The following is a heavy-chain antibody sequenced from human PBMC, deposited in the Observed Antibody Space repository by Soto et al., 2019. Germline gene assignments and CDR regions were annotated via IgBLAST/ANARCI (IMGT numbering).Heavy chain of an antibody. CDR3: ARGIPRYSSGGSDFDY. D-gene: IGHD6-19*01. J-gene: IGHJ4*02. V-gene: IGHV1-2*04. CDR1: GYTFTGYY. Sequence: QVQLVQSGAEVKKPGASVKVSCKASGYTFTGYYMHWVRQAPGQGLEWMGWINPNSGGTNYAQKFQGWVTMTRDTSISTAYMEQSRLRSDDTAVYYCARGIPRYSSGGSDFDYWGQGTLVTVSS. CDR2: INPNSGGT.